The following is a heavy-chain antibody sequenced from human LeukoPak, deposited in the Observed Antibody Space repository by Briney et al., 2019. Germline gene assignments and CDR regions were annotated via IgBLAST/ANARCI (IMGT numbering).Heavy chain of an antibody. CDR3: ARPPRNYVNWFDP. D-gene: IGHD1-7*01. Sequence: GASVKVSCKASGYTFTGYYMHWVRQAPGQGLEWMGWINPNSGGTNYAQKFQGRVTMTRDTSISTAHMELSRLTSDDTAVYYCARPPRNYVNWFDPWGQGTLVTVSS. J-gene: IGHJ5*02. CDR2: INPNSGGT. V-gene: IGHV1-2*02. CDR1: GYTFTGYY.